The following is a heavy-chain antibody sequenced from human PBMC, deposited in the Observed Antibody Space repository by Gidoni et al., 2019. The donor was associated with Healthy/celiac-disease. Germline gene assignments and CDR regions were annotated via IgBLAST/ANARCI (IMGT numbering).Heavy chain of an antibody. CDR1: GFTFSSYE. CDR2: ISSSGSTI. V-gene: IGHV3-48*03. J-gene: IGHJ3*02. Sequence: EVQLVESGGGLVQPGGSLRLACSASGFTFSSYEMNWVRQAPGKGLEWVSYISSSGSTIYYADSVKGRFTISRDNAKNSLYLQMNSLRAEDTAVYYCATMGSLDAFDIWGQGTMVTVSS. D-gene: IGHD1-26*01. CDR3: ATMGSLDAFDI.